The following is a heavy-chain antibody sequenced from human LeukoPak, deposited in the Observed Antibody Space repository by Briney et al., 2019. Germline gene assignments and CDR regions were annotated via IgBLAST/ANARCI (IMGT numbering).Heavy chain of an antibody. Sequence: SXXVSCKASGGTFSSYAISWVRQAPGQGREWMGRIIPIFGTANYAQKFQGRVTITTDESTSTAYMELSSLRSEDTAVYYCARDWYYDSSGYLDAFDIWGQGTMVTVSS. CDR3: ARDWYYDSSGYLDAFDI. V-gene: IGHV1-69*05. CDR2: IIPIFGTA. J-gene: IGHJ3*02. CDR1: GGTFSSYA. D-gene: IGHD3-22*01.